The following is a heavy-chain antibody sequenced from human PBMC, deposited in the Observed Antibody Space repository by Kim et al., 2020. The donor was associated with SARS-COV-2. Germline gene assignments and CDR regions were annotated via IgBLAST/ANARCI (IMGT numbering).Heavy chain of an antibody. CDR1: GGSISSYY. CDR2: IYYSGST. V-gene: IGHV4-59*13. CDR3: ARARSGSIFGVVMDMDV. J-gene: IGHJ6*01. Sequence: SETLSLTCTVSGGSISSYYWSWIRQPPGKGLEWIGYIYYSGSTNYNPSLKSRVTISVDTSKNQFSLKLSSVTAADTAVYYCARARSGSIFGVVMDMDVWG. D-gene: IGHD3-3*01.